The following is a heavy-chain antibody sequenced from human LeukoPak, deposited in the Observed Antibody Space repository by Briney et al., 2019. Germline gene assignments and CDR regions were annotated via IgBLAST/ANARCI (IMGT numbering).Heavy chain of an antibody. D-gene: IGHD3-10*01. V-gene: IGHV3-74*01. CDR2: INSDGSST. CDR1: GFTFSSYW. Sequence: GGSLRLSCAASGFTFSSYWMHWVRQAPGKGLVWVSRINSDGSSTSYADSVKGRFTISSDNAKNTLYLQMNSLRAEDTAVYYCARDAGFGAAFDYWGQGTLVTVSS. J-gene: IGHJ4*02. CDR3: ARDAGFGAAFDY.